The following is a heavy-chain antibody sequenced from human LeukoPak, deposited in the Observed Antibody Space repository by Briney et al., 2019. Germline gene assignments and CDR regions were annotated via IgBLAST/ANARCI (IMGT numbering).Heavy chain of an antibody. J-gene: IGHJ4*02. CDR3: VKARHQRRWYYFEF. CDR1: TPTLTTNA. D-gene: IGHD2-15*01. V-gene: IGHV3-23*01. Sequence: GGSLRLSCPPATPTLTTNATSCDRQAPGKGLEWVSEISDSGGSTYYADSVKGWFTISRDNSKNTLYLQMNKLRDDARTVCLCVKARHQRRWYYFEFWGQGTLVTVSS. CDR2: ISDSGGST.